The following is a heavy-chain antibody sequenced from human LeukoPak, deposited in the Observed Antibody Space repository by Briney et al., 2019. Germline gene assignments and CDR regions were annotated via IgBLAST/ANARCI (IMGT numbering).Heavy chain of an antibody. J-gene: IGHJ6*02. CDR2: IYPGDSDT. D-gene: IGHD3-22*01. CDR1: GYRFTSYW. Sequence: GESLKISCKGSGYRFTSYWIGWVRQMPEKGLEWMGIIYPGDSDTRYSPSFQGQVTISADKSISTAYVQWSSLKASDTAMYYCARVITDYYSGLDVWGQGTTVTVSS. V-gene: IGHV5-51*01. CDR3: ARVITDYYSGLDV.